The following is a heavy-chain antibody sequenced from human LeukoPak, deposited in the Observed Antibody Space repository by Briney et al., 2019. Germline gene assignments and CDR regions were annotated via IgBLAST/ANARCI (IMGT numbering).Heavy chain of an antibody. J-gene: IGHJ1*01. V-gene: IGHV3-53*05. CDR1: GFTVSSNY. CDR2: IYSGGST. D-gene: IGHD2-2*01. Sequence: GGSLRLSCAASGFTVSSNYMSWVRQAPGKGLEWVSVIYSGGSTYYADSVKGRFTISRDNSKNTLYLQMNSLRAEDTAVHYCAKVASYCSSTSFYGDEYFQHWGQGTLVTVSS. CDR3: AKVASYCSSTSFYGDEYFQH.